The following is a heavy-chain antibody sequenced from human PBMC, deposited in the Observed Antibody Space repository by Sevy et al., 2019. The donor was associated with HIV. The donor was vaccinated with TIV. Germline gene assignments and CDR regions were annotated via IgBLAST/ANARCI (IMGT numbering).Heavy chain of an antibody. CDR2: INHSGST. CDR3: ARQAIAAAGSDY. D-gene: IGHD6-13*01. V-gene: IGHV4-34*01. Sequence: SETLSLTCAVYGGSFSGYYWSWIRQPPGKGLEWIGEINHSGSTNYNPSLKSRVTISVDTSKNQFSLKLSSVTAADTAVYYCARQAIAAAGSDYWGQGTLDTVSS. CDR1: GGSFSGYY. J-gene: IGHJ4*02.